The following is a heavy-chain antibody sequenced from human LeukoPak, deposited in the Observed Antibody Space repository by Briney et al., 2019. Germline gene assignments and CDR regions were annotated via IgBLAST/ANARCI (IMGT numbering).Heavy chain of an antibody. J-gene: IGHJ4*02. CDR1: GFTFSSYE. CDR3: ARGGILTGYYPFDY. D-gene: IGHD3-9*01. V-gene: IGHV3-48*03. CDR2: ISSSGSTI. Sequence: GGSLRLSCAASGFTFSSYEMNWVRQAPGKGLEWVSYISSSGSTIYYADSVKGRFTISRDNAKSSLYLQMNSLRAEDTAVYYCARGGILTGYYPFDYWGQGTLVTVSS.